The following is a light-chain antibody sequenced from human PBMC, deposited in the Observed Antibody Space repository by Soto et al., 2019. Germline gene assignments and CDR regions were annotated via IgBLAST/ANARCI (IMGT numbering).Light chain of an antibody. Sequence: IVLTQSPATLSLCPGERATLSCRASQSVSSYLAWYQQKPGQAPRLLIYDASNRATGIPARFSGSGSGTDFTLTISSLEPEDFAVYYCQQRSNRLTFGGGTKVDIK. CDR3: QQRSNRLT. V-gene: IGKV3-11*01. CDR1: QSVSSY. CDR2: DAS. J-gene: IGKJ4*01.